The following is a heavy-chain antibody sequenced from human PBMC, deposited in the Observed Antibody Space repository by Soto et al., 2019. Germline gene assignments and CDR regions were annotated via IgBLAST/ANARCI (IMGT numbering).Heavy chain of an antibody. CDR2: IKQDGSEK. V-gene: IGHV3-7*01. D-gene: IGHD1-26*01. CDR3: ARDQGRQRAFDI. J-gene: IGHJ3*02. CDR1: GFTLSSFW. Sequence: EVQLVESGGDLVQPGGSLRLSCTASGFTLSSFWMSWLRRTPGKGLEWVANIKQDGSEKHYIDSVKGRFTISRDNAKNSLYLQMSNLRAEDTAVYYCARDQGRQRAFDIWGQGTLVTVSS.